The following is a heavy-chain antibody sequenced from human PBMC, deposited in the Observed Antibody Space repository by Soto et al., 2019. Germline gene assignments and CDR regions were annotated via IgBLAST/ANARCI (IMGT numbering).Heavy chain of an antibody. V-gene: IGHV3-23*01. CDR1: GFTFSSYA. D-gene: IGHD2-2*01. CDR3: AKSSSSAHYYAMDV. Sequence: PGGSLRLSCAASGFTFSSYAMNWVRQAPGKGLEWVAGVSASGGGTSYADSVKGRFTISRDNSKDTLYLQMNSLRAEDTAVYYCAKSSSSAHYYAMDVWGQGTTVTVSS. J-gene: IGHJ6*02. CDR2: VSASGGGT.